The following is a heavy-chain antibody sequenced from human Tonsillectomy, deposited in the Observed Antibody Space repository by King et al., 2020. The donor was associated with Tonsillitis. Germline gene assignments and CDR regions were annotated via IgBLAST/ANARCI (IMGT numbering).Heavy chain of an antibody. J-gene: IGHJ6*02. V-gene: IGHV3-21*01. Sequence: EVQLVESGGGLVKPGGSLRLSCAASGFTFSSYSMNWVRQAPGKGLEWVSSISSSRSYIYYADSVKGRFTISRDNAKNSLYLEMNSLRDEDTAVYYCARSEYSSSSYGMDVWGQGTTVTVSS. D-gene: IGHD6-6*01. CDR1: GFTFSSYS. CDR2: ISSSRSYI. CDR3: ARSEYSSSSYGMDV.